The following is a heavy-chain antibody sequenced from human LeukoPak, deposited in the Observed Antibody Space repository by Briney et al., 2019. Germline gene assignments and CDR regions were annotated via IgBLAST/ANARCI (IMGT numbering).Heavy chain of an antibody. D-gene: IGHD1-1*01. CDR2: VRVGSET. CDR3: AKGTGDAGYYFDN. V-gene: IGHV3-53*01. J-gene: IGHJ4*02. CDR1: GFTVSSNY. Sequence: PGGSLRLSCAASGFTVSSNYMSWVRQAPGKGLEWVSAVRVGSETYYADSVKGRFTISRDNSDNTVYLQMSGLRVEDTAVYHCAKGTGDAGYYFDNWGQGTLVTVSS.